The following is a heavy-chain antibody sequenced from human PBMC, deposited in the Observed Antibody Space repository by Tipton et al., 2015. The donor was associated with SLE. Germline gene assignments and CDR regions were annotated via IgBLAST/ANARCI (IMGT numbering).Heavy chain of an antibody. D-gene: IGHD4-17*01. CDR3: ARDLGGDFDY. J-gene: IGHJ4*02. CDR2: VYYAGS. CDR1: GGSINSFY. V-gene: IGHV4-59*01. Sequence: LRLSCTVSGGSINSFYWSWIRQPPGKGLEWIGYVYYAGSNYNPSLKSRVILSVDTSKNQFSLKVSSVTAADTAVYYCARDLGGDFDYWGQGTLVTVSS.